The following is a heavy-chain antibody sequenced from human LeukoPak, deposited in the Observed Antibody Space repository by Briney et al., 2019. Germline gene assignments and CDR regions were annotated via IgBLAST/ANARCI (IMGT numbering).Heavy chain of an antibody. Sequence: GVSLRLSCVASGFTVSSNCMSWVRQAPGKGLEWVSIIYNDGSTFYADSVKGRFTISRDNSKNTLYLQMDSLSAEDTAVYYCARDYRSGAIDYWGQGTLVTVSS. D-gene: IGHD3-16*02. CDR1: GFTVSSNC. CDR2: IYNDGST. CDR3: ARDYRSGAIDY. V-gene: IGHV3-53*01. J-gene: IGHJ4*02.